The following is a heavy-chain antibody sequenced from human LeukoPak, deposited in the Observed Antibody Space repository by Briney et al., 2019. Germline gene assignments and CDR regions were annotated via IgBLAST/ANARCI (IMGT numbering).Heavy chain of an antibody. D-gene: IGHD2-2*01. Sequence: LSGGSLRLSWAASGFTFSSYAMSWVRQAPGKGLEWVSAISGSGGSTYYADSVKGRFTISRDNSKNTLYLQMNSLRAEDTAVYYCAKSPQYCSSTSCYYFDYWGQGTLVTVSS. CDR2: ISGSGGST. J-gene: IGHJ4*02. V-gene: IGHV3-23*01. CDR3: AKSPQYCSSTSCYYFDY. CDR1: GFTFSSYA.